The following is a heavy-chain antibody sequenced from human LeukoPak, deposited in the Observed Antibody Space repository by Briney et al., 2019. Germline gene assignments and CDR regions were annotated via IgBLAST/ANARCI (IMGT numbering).Heavy chain of an antibody. J-gene: IGHJ4*02. V-gene: IGHV4-39*01. Sequence: SQTLSLTCTVSGGSIRSPSYYWGWIRQPPGKGLEWIANIYYGGSSYYNPSLKSRVTISVDTSKNQFSLKLISVTATDTAVYYCARRGATPGTLHFDSWGQGTLVTVSS. D-gene: IGHD6-13*01. CDR1: GGSIRSPSYY. CDR3: ARRGATPGTLHFDS. CDR2: IYYGGSS.